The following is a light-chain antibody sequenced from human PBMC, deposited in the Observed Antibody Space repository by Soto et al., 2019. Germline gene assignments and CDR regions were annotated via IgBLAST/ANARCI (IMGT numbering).Light chain of an antibody. CDR3: QQRSNWPPWT. CDR2: GAS. CDR1: QSVRGN. Sequence: EMVLTQSPATLSLSPGERATLSCRASQSVRGNLAWYQQKPGQSPRLLIYGASSRATGIPARFSGSGSGTDFTLTISSPEPEDFAVYYCQQRSNWPPWTFGQGTKVDIK. V-gene: IGKV3-11*01. J-gene: IGKJ1*01.